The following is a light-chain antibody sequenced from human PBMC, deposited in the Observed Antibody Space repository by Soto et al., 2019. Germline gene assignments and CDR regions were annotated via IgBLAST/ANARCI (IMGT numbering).Light chain of an antibody. CDR2: RHD. V-gene: IGLV1-47*01. J-gene: IGLJ3*02. CDR3: ASWDDSLSGEV. CDR1: TSNIGSNY. Sequence: QSVLTQPPSASGTPGQRVTISCSGSTSNIGSNYVYWYQQVPGTAPKLLIYRHDQRPSGVPDRFSGSRSGTSASLAISGPRSEDEADYYCASWDDSLSGEVFGGGTKVTVL.